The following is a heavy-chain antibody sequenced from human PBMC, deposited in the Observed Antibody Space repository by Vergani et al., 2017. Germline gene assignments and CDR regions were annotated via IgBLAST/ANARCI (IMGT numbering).Heavy chain of an antibody. V-gene: IGHV3-30-3*01. CDR2: ISYDGSNK. J-gene: IGHJ6*03. CDR3: ARELVPAAKAPGPGMDV. D-gene: IGHD2-2*01. Sequence: QVQLVESGGGVVQPGRSLRLSCAASGFTFSSYAMHWVRQAPGKGLEWVAVISYDGSNKYYADSVKGRFTISRDNSKNTLYLQMNSLRAEYTAVYYCARELVPAAKAPGPGMDVWGKGTTVTVSS. CDR1: GFTFSSYA.